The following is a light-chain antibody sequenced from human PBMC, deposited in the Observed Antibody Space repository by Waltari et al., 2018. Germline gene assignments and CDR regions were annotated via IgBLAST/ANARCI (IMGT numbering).Light chain of an antibody. CDR3: QQYNTYPYS. CDR1: QNIHNW. V-gene: IGKV1-5*03. CDR2: KAS. J-gene: IGKJ2*03. Sequence: TQLTQSPSTLSASIGDRVTITCRASQNIHNWLAWYQQRPGKAPNLLIYKASNLETGVPSRFSGSGSGTEFTLTISTLQPDDFATYYCQQYNTYPYSFGQGTKLEIK.